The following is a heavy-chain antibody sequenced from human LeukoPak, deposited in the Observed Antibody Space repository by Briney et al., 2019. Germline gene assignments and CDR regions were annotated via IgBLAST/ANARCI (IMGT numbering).Heavy chain of an antibody. J-gene: IGHJ4*02. CDR3: ARDGTYYYDSSVY. V-gene: IGHV3-7*01. CDR1: GFNFSIHW. D-gene: IGHD3-22*01. CDR2: IKQDGSEK. Sequence: GGSLRLSCSASGFNFSIHWMTWVRQAPGKGLEWVANIKQDGSEKYYVDSVKGRFTISRDNAKNSLYLQMNSLRAEDTAVYYCARDGTYYYDSSVYWGQGTLVTVSS.